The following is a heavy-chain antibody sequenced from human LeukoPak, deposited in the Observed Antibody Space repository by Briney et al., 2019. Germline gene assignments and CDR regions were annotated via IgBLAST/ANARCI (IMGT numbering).Heavy chain of an antibody. CDR2: INPSGGTT. D-gene: IGHD5-12*01. CDR3: ARDSSGYDYAPVDY. CDR1: GGTFSSYA. V-gene: IGHV1-46*01. Sequence: ASVRVSCKASGGTFSSYAISWVRQAPGQGLEWMGIINPSGGTTSYAQKFQGRVTMTRDTSTSTVYMELSSLRSEDTAVYYCARDSSGYDYAPVDYWGQGTLVTVSS. J-gene: IGHJ4*02.